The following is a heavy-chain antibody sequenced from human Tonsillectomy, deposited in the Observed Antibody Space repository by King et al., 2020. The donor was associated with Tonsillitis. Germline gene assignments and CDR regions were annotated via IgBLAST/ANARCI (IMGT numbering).Heavy chain of an antibody. Sequence: QLQESSPGLVKPSQTLSLTCTVSGGSISSGGYYWSWIRQHPGKGLEWIGYIYYSGSTFYNPSLKSRVTISVDTSKNQFSLKLSSVTAADTAVYYCARDHWYYDSSGYDAFDIWGQGTMVTVSS. CDR1: GGSISSGGYY. CDR2: IYYSGST. CDR3: ARDHWYYDSSGYDAFDI. J-gene: IGHJ3*02. V-gene: IGHV4-31*03. D-gene: IGHD3-22*01.